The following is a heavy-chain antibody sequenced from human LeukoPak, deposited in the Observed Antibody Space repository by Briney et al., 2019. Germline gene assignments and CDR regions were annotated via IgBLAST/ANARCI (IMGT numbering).Heavy chain of an antibody. D-gene: IGHD6-25*01. J-gene: IGHJ4*02. CDR3: ARDLTATGVSDY. CDR1: GFTFSDYY. V-gene: IGHV3-11*04. CDR2: ITNSASTI. Sequence: GWSLRLSCAASGFTFSDYYMSWIRQAPGKGLEWVSYITNSASTIYYADSVKGRFTISRDNAKNSLYLQMNSLGAEDTAVYYCARDLTATGVSDYWGQGTLVTVSS.